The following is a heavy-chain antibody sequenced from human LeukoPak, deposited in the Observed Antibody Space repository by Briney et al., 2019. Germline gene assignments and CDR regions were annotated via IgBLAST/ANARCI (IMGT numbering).Heavy chain of an antibody. Sequence: SETLSLTCTVSGGSISSYYWSWIRQPPGKGLEWIGYIYYSGSTNYNPSLKSRVTISVDTSKNQFSLKLSSVTAADTAVYYCARGPDSNSWYNYFDYWGQGTLVTVSS. CDR3: ARGPDSNSWYNYFDY. CDR1: GGSISSYY. J-gene: IGHJ4*02. D-gene: IGHD6-13*01. CDR2: IYYSGST. V-gene: IGHV4-59*01.